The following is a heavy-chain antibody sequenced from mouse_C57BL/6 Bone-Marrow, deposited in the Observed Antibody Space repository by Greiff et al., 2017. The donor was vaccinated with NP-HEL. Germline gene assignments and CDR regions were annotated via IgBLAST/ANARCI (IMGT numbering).Heavy chain of an antibody. Sequence: EVMLVESGPGMVKPSQSLSLTCTVTGYSITSGYDWHCIRHFPGNILEWMGYISYSGSNNYNPSLKSRTSITHDTSKNHFFLKLNSVTTEDTATYYCARDYYGSSYEYFDVWGTGTTVTVSS. CDR2: ISYSGSN. CDR3: ARDYYGSSYEYFDV. J-gene: IGHJ1*03. CDR1: GYSITSGYD. V-gene: IGHV3-1*01. D-gene: IGHD1-1*01.